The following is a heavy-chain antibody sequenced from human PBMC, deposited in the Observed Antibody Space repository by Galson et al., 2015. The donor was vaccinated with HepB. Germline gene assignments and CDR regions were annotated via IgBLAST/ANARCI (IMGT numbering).Heavy chain of an antibody. D-gene: IGHD1-26*01. CDR1: GFTFSSYA. Sequence: SLRLSCAASGFTFSSYAMSWVRQAPGKGLEWVSAISGSGGSTYYADSVKGRFTISRDNSKNTLYLQMNSLRAEDTAVYYCAKDLPATIVGASYYYYYGMDVWGQGTTVTVSS. V-gene: IGHV3-23*01. CDR2: ISGSGGST. CDR3: AKDLPATIVGASYYYYYGMDV. J-gene: IGHJ6*02.